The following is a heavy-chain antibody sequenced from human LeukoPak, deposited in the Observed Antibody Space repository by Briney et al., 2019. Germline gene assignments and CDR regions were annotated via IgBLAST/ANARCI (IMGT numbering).Heavy chain of an antibody. CDR1: GFTFSSYA. D-gene: IGHD6-13*01. CDR3: AKNRYSSSGDLAAFNI. CDR2: IRGSDGTT. Sequence: GGSLRLSCAASGFTFSSYAMSWVRQAPGKGLEWVSAIRGSDGTTYYADSVKGRFTISRGNSKNTLYLQMNTLRAEDTAVYYCAKNRYSSSGDLAAFNIWGQATMVTVSS. V-gene: IGHV3-23*01. J-gene: IGHJ3*02.